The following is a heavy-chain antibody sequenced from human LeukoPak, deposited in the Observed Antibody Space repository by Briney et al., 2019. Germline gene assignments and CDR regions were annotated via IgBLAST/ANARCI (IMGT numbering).Heavy chain of an antibody. CDR3: ARQGHAFDI. CDR2: IYYSGST. V-gene: IGHV4-59*08. Sequence: SETPSLTCTVSGGSISSYYWSWIRQPPGKGLEWIGYIYYSGSTNYNPSLKSRVTISVDTSKNQFSLKLSSVTAADTAVYYCARQGHAFDIWGQGTMVTVSS. J-gene: IGHJ3*02. CDR1: GGSISSYY.